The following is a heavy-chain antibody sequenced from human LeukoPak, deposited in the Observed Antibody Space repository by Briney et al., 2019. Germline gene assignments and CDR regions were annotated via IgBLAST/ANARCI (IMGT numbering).Heavy chain of an antibody. D-gene: IGHD3-3*01. J-gene: IGHJ4*02. CDR3: ARQDPNYDFWSGYFDY. V-gene: IGHV4-59*08. CDR2: IYYSGST. CDR1: GGSISSYY. Sequence: SETLSLTCTVSGGSISSYYWSWIRQPPGKGRECIGYIYYSGSTNYNPSLKSRVTISVHTSKNQFSLKLSSVTAAETAVYYCARQDPNYDFWSGYFDYWGQRTLVTVSS.